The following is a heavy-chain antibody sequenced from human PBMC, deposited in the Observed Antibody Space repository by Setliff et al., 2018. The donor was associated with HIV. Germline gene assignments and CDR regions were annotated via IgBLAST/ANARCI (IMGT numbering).Heavy chain of an antibody. CDR1: GGSISSSSHY. D-gene: IGHD5-18*01. J-gene: IGHJ3*02. CDR2: IYFSGST. CDR3: ARPRYTYGTPPAFDI. V-gene: IGHV4-39*01. Sequence: SETLSLTCTVSGGSISSSSHYWGWIRQPPGKGLEWIGSIYFSGSTYYNPSLKSRLTISVDTSKNQFSLKLSSVTAADTAVYYCARPRYTYGTPPAFDIWGRGTVVTVSS.